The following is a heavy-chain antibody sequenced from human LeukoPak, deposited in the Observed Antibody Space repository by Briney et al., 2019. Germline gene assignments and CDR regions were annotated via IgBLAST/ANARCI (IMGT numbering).Heavy chain of an antibody. CDR2: ISAYNGNT. V-gene: IGHV1-18*01. CDR1: GYTFTSYG. Sequence: ASVKVSCKASGYTFTSYGISWVRQAPGQGLEWMGWISAYNGNTNYAQKLQGRVTTTTDTSTSTAYMELRSPRSDDTAVYYCARAPRPGSYGFPHDDYWGQGTLVTVSS. J-gene: IGHJ4*02. CDR3: ARAPRPGSYGFPHDDY. D-gene: IGHD1-26*01.